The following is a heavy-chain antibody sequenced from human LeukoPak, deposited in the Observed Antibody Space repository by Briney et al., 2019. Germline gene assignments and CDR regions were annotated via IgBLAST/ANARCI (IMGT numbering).Heavy chain of an antibody. CDR3: AKDPGDYGDYGY. CDR2: IRYDGSNK. J-gene: IGHJ4*02. D-gene: IGHD4-17*01. CDR1: GFTFSSYG. Sequence: GGSLGLSCAASGFTFSSYGMHWVRQAPGKGLEWVAFIRYDGSNKYYADSVEGRFTISRDNSKNTLYLQMNSLRAEDTAVYYCAKDPGDYGDYGYWGQGTLVTVSS. V-gene: IGHV3-30*02.